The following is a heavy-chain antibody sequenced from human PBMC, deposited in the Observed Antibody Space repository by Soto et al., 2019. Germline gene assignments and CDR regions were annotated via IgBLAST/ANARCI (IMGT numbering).Heavy chain of an antibody. D-gene: IGHD2-15*01. J-gene: IGHJ3*02. CDR2: ISYDGSNK. V-gene: IGHV3-30*18. CDR1: GFTFSSYG. CDR3: SNDGHYGVVVVAAVRGAFDI. Sequence: GGSLRLSCAASGFTFSSYGMHWVRQAPGKGLEWVAVISYDGSNKYYADSVKCRFTISRDNSKNTLYLQMNSLRAVDTVVYCCSNDGHYGVVVVAAVRGAFDIWGQVTMVTVS.